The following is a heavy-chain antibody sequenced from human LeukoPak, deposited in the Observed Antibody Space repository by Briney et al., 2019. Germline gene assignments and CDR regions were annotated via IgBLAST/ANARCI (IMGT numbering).Heavy chain of an antibody. CDR2: IIPIFGTA. Sequence: GASVKVSCKASGGTFSSYAISWVRQAPGQGLEWMGGIIPIFGTANYAQKFQGRVTIIADESTSTAYMELSSLRSEDTAVYYCARELDGPEGGYYFDYWGQGTLVTVSS. J-gene: IGHJ4*02. CDR1: GGTFSSYA. CDR3: ARELDGPEGGYYFDY. D-gene: IGHD1-1*01. V-gene: IGHV1-69*13.